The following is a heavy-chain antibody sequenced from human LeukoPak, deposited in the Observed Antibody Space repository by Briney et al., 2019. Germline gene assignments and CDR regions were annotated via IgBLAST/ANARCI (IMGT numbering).Heavy chain of an antibody. V-gene: IGHV4-38-2*01. CDR1: GYSISRGYS. D-gene: IGHD3-16*01. CDR3: ARFDHVWETHGMDAFDL. CDR2: IYHSEST. Sequence: PSETLSLTCAVSGYSISRGYSWGWIRQPSGKGLEWIGNIYHSESTHYNPSLKSRVTISPDTSKNQFSLKLSSVTAADTAVYYCARFDHVWETHGMDAFDLWGQGTMVTVSS. J-gene: IGHJ3*01.